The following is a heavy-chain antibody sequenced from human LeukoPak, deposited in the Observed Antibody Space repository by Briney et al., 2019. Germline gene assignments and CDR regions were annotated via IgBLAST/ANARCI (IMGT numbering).Heavy chain of an antibody. CDR2: IYSSGST. V-gene: IGHV4-4*07. D-gene: IGHD2-21*01. CDR3: ARAIPGAPLWMDWFDP. Sequence: SETLSLTCTVSGGSISSYYWSWIRQPAGKGLEWIGRIYSSGSTNYNPSLESRVSISVDKSKNQLSLKLNSVRAEDTAVYYCARAIPGAPLWMDWFDPWGQGTLVTVSS. J-gene: IGHJ5*02. CDR1: GGSISSYY.